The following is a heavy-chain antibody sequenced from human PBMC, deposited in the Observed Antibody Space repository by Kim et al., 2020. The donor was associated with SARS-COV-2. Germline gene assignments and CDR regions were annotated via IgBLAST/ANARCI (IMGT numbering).Heavy chain of an antibody. J-gene: IGHJ6*02. V-gene: IGHV3-30*04. D-gene: IGHD3-10*01. Sequence: GGSLRLSCAASGFTFSSYAMHWVRQAPGKGLEWVAVISYDGSNKYYADSVKGRFTISRDNSKNTLYLQMNSLRAEDTAVYYCAALCFEPGDSYYCMDVWGQGTTVTVSS. CDR3: AALCFEPGDSYYCMDV. CDR2: ISYDGSNK. CDR1: GFTFSSYA.